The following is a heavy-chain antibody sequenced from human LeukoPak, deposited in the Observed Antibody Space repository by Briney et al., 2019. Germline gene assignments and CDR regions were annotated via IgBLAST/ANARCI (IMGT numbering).Heavy chain of an antibody. V-gene: IGHV4-38-2*02. J-gene: IGHJ4*02. CDR2: IYYSGST. CDR3: ARHHGSGFIFDY. CDR1: GYSVSSGYY. Sequence: SETLSLTCSVSGYSVSSGYYWGWIRQPPGKGLEWIGSIYYSGSTYYNPSLKSRVTISVDTSKNQFSLKLSSVTAADTAVYYCARHHGSGFIFDYWGQGTLVTVSS. D-gene: IGHD6-19*01.